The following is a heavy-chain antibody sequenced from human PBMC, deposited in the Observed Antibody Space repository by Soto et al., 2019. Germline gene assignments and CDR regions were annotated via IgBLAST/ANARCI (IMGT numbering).Heavy chain of an antibody. D-gene: IGHD3-22*01. CDR2: ISGSGGST. CDR1: GFTFSSYA. CDR3: ARDLMTNYYDSSGYSPIGP. J-gene: IGHJ5*02. Sequence: LRLSCAASGFTFSSYAMSWVRQAPGKGLDWVSAISGSGGSTYYADSVKGRFTISRDNSKNTLYLQMNSLRAEDTAVYYCARDLMTNYYDSSGYSPIGPWGQGTLVTVSS. V-gene: IGHV3-23*01.